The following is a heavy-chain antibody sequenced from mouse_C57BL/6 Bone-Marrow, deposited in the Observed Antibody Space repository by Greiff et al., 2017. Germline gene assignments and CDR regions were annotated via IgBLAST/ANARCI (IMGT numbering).Heavy chain of an antibody. CDR2: IDPSDSYT. CDR3: ARWLLRGYFDY. D-gene: IGHD2-3*01. J-gene: IGHJ2*01. CDR1: GYTFTSYW. V-gene: IGHV1-59*01. Sequence: VQLQQPGAELVRPGTSVKLSCKASGYTFTSYWMHWVKQRPGQGLEWIGVIDPSDSYTNYNQKFKGKATLTVDTSSSTAYMQLSSLTSEDSAVYYCARWLLRGYFDYCGQGTTLTVSS.